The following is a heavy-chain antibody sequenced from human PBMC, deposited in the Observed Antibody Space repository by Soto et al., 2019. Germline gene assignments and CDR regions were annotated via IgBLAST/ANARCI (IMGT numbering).Heavy chain of an antibody. D-gene: IGHD3-16*01. V-gene: IGHV3-23*01. J-gene: IGHJ4*02. Sequence: EVQLLESGGGLVQPGGALRLSCTASGFTFSNYAITWVRQAPGKGLEWVSVISGSGFRIYYADSVKGRFTISRDNSKNTLYLQMNSLRAEDTAVYYCAKSAVEGGMGYFDRWGQGTLVTVSS. CDR3: AKSAVEGGMGYFDR. CDR1: GFTFSNYA. CDR2: ISGSGFRI.